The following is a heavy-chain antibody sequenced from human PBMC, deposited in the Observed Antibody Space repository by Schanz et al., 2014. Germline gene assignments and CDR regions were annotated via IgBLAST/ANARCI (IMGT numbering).Heavy chain of an antibody. V-gene: IGHV1-46*03. D-gene: IGHD6-13*01. CDR1: GYTFTSYY. J-gene: IGHJ4*02. CDR3: ARDGEAAAGCDY. Sequence: QVQLVQSGAEVKKPGASVKVSCKASGYTFTSYYMHWVRQAPGQGLEWMGIINPSGGSTSYAQKFQGRDTMTRDTSTSTVYMELSSLRSEDTAVYYCARDGEAAAGCDYWGQGTLVTVSS. CDR2: INPSGGST.